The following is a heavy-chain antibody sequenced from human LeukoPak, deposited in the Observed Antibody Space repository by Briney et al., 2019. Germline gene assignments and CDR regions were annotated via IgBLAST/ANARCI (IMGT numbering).Heavy chain of an antibody. CDR2: IYPDDSDT. D-gene: IGHD3-10*01. CDR1: GYSFSTYW. V-gene: IGHV5-51*01. J-gene: IGHJ5*02. CDR3: ARQRGSSGTINWLDP. Sequence: GESLKISCQGSGYSFSTYWIGWVRQLPGEGLEWMGVIYPDDSDTRYSPSLQGQVTISADRSIRTAYLQWTSLNASDTAMYYCARQRGSSGTINWLDPWGQGTLVTVSS.